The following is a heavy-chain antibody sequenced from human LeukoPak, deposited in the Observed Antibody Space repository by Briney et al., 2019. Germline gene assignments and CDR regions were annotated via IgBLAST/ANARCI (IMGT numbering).Heavy chain of an antibody. CDR2: IDPSDSYN. D-gene: IGHD6-6*01. CDR1: GYNFTNYW. Sequence: GESLKISCKGSGYNFTNYWISWVRQMPGKGLEWMGTIDPSDSYNNYSPSFQGHVTISADKSISTAYLQWSSLKASDTAMYYCAREGRSSSPMDYWGQGTLVTVSS. CDR3: AREGRSSSPMDY. V-gene: IGHV5-10-1*01. J-gene: IGHJ4*02.